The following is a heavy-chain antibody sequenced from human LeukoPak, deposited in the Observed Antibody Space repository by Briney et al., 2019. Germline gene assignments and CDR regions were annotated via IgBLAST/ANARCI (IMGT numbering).Heavy chain of an antibody. V-gene: IGHV3-30*04. D-gene: IGHD6-6*01. Sequence: PGGSLRLSCVASGFTFSNYAMHWVRQAPGKGLEWVAVISYGGSNKYYADSVKGRFTISRDNSKNTLYLQMISLRAEDTAVYYCARGGAARPDFWGQGTLVTVSS. CDR2: ISYGGSNK. CDR1: GFTFSNYA. CDR3: ARGGAARPDF. J-gene: IGHJ4*02.